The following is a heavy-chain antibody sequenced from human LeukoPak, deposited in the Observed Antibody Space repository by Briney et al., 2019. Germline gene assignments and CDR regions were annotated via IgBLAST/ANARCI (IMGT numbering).Heavy chain of an antibody. V-gene: IGHV3-23*01. CDR1: GFTFSSYA. CDR3: AKSRAVAGTSYYAMDV. D-gene: IGHD6-19*01. Sequence: PGGSLRLSCAASGFTFSSYAMSWVRQAPGKGLEWVSAISGSGGSTYYADSVKGRFTISRDNSKNTLYLQMNSLRAEDTAVYYCAKSRAVAGTSYYAMDVWGQGTTVT. CDR2: ISGSGGST. J-gene: IGHJ6*02.